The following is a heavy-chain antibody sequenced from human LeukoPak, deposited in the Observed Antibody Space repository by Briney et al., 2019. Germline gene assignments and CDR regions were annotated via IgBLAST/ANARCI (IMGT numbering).Heavy chain of an antibody. V-gene: IGHV4-34*01. Sequence: PSETLSLTCAVYGGSFSGYYWSWIRQPPGKGLEWIGEINHSGSTNYNPSLKSRVTISVDTSKNQFSLKLSSVTAADMAVYYCATRPFWSGYYAWGQGTLVTVSS. CDR2: INHSGST. CDR3: ATRPFWSGYYA. D-gene: IGHD3-3*01. CDR1: GGSFSGYY. J-gene: IGHJ5*02.